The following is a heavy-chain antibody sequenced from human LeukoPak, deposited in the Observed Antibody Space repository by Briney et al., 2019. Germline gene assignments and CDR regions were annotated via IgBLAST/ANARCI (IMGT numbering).Heavy chain of an antibody. D-gene: IGHD5-18*01. V-gene: IGHV4-34*01. Sequence: SETLSLTCAVYGGSFSGYYWSWIRQPPGKGLEWIGEINHSGTTNYNPSLKSRVTISVDTSKNQFSLKLNSVTAADTAVYYCARGVRSSIYSYGFMNYWGQGTLVTVSS. CDR3: ARGVRSSIYSYGFMNY. CDR2: INHSGTT. J-gene: IGHJ4*02. CDR1: GGSFSGYY.